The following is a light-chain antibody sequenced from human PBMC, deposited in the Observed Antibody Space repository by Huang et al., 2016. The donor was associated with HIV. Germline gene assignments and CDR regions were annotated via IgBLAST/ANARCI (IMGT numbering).Light chain of an antibody. CDR2: LGS. J-gene: IGKJ2*01. CDR3: IEALHSPPNT. V-gene: IGKV2-28*01. Sequence: DIVMTQSPLSLPVTPGESASISCSSSQSLMHTNEYNYLDWYLLRPGQSPQLLIYLGSPRATWVPDRFICSGSGTEFTLNISRVEADDVGVYYCIEALHSPPNTFGQGTKLEI. CDR1: QSLMHTNEYNY.